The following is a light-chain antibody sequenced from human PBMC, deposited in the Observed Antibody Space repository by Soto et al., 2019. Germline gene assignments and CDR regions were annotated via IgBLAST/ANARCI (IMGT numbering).Light chain of an antibody. CDR2: DVS. CDR1: SADVGGYDF. V-gene: IGLV2-11*01. CDR3: SSFAGSNVA. J-gene: IGLJ2*01. Sequence: QSALTQPRSVSGSPGQSVTISCAGSSADVGGYDFVSWYKQHPGKAPKLIISDVSKRPSGVPDRFSGSKSGSTASLTISGLQAEDEADYYCSSFAGSNVAFGGGTKVTVL.